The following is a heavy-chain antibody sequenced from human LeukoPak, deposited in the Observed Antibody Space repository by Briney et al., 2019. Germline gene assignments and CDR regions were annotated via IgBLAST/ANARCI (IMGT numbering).Heavy chain of an antibody. CDR3: ARDGLYCSGGSCYSGFDY. J-gene: IGHJ4*02. D-gene: IGHD2-15*01. CDR1: GDSVSSSY. V-gene: IGHV4-59*02. Sequence: SETLSLTCTVSGDSVSSSYWSWIRQPPGKGLEWIGYIFYSGSTNYNPSLKSRVTISVDTSKNQFSLKLSSVTAADTAVYYCARDGLYCSGGSCYSGFDYWGQGTLVTVSS. CDR2: IFYSGST.